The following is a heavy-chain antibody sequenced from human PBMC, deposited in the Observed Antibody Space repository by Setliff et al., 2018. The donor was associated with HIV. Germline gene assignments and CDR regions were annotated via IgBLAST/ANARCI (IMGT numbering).Heavy chain of an antibody. CDR1: GGSISSGSYY. CDR3: ARAPGAYYYDSSGYYYWFDP. CDR2: IYTSGST. V-gene: IGHV4-61*09. J-gene: IGHJ5*02. D-gene: IGHD3-22*01. Sequence: PSETLSLTCTVSGGSISSGSYYWSWMRQPAGKGLEWIGHIYTSGSTNYNPSLKSRVTISVDTSKNQFSLKLSSVTAADTAVYYCARAPGAYYYDSSGYYYWFDPWGQGTLVTVSS.